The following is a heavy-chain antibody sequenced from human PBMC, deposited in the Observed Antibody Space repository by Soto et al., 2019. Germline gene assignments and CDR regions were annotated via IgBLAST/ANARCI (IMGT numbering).Heavy chain of an antibody. Sequence: ASVKVSCKASGYTFTSYAMHWVRQAPGQRLEWMGWINAGNGNTKYSRKFQGRVTITRDTSASTAYMELSSLRSEDTAVYYCARDLRAEYYFDYWGQGTLVTVSS. CDR3: ARDLRAEYYFDY. CDR1: GYTFTSYA. CDR2: INAGNGNT. J-gene: IGHJ4*02. V-gene: IGHV1-3*01.